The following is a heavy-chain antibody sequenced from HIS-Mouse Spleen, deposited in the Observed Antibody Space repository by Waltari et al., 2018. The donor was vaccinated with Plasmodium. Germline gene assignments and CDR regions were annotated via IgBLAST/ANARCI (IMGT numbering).Heavy chain of an antibody. V-gene: IGHV1-69*04. D-gene: IGHD6-19*01. J-gene: IGHJ5*02. CDR1: GGTFSSYA. CDR2: IIPILGIA. Sequence: QVQLVQSGAEVKKPGSSVTVSCKASGGTFSSYAISWVRQAPGQGLEWMGRIIPILGIANYAQKFQGRVTITADKSTSTAYMELSSLRSEDTAVYYCARDSIAVAGHWFDPWGQGTLVTVSS. CDR3: ARDSIAVAGHWFDP.